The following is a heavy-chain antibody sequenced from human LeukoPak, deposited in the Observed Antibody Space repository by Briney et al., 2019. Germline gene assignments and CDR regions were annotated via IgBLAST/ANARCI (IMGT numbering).Heavy chain of an antibody. J-gene: IGHJ4*02. CDR2: VSGSGAHT. CDR3: ARDPHIVVVTSTPFFDY. CDR1: GFTFSSYA. D-gene: IGHD2-21*02. V-gene: IGHV3-23*01. Sequence: GGSLRLSCAASGFTFSSYAMTWVRQAPGKGLQWVSAVSGSGAHTYYADSVKGRFTISRDNTNNSLYLQMNSLRAEDTAVYYCARDPHIVVVTSTPFFDYWGQGTLVTVSS.